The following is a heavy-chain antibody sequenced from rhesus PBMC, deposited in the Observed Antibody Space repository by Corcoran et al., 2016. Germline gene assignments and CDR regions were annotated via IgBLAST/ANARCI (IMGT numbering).Heavy chain of an antibody. Sequence: QLQLQESGPGLVRASETLSLTCAVSGASISSNLWSWVRQSPGKGLEWIGRISGSNWNTNYNPSLKSRVIISTDTSKNQFSLNLRSVTAADTAVYHCAKGGSEFFDSWGQGVLVTVSS. CDR1: GASISSNL. J-gene: IGHJ4*01. CDR3: AKGGSEFFDS. V-gene: IGHV4-173*01. CDR2: ISGSNWNT.